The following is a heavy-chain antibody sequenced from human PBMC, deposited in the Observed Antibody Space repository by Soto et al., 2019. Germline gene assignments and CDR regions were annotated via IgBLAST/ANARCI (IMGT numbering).Heavy chain of an antibody. D-gene: IGHD1-20*01. V-gene: IGHV4-59*12. Sequence: SETLSLTCTVSGGSISSYYWSWIRQPPGKGLEWIGYIYYSGSTNYNPSLKSRVTISRDNARNSLYLQMNRLGVDDTALYFCARATYNWNHEYWGQGTQVTVSS. CDR3: ARATYNWNHEY. CDR1: GGSISSYY. CDR2: IYYSGST. J-gene: IGHJ4*02.